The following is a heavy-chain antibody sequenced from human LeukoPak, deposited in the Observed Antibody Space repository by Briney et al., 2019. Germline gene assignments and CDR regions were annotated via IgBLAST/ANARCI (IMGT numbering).Heavy chain of an antibody. V-gene: IGHV3-23*01. CDR2: ISGRSDNT. J-gene: IGHJ4*02. Sequence: GSLRLSCAASGFIFSNYAMYWVRQAPGKGLEWVSAISGRSDNTYYADSVKGRFTLSRDSSKNTLYLQMNSLRADDTAVYYCVRDDRGIAVGSRDHGAQGTLVTVSS. CDR3: VRDDRGIAVGSRDH. D-gene: IGHD6-19*01. CDR1: GFIFSNYA.